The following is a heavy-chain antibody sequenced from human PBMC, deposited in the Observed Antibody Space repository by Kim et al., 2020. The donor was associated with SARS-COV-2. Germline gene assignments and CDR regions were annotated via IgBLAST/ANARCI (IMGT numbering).Heavy chain of an antibody. Sequence: SETLSLTCAVYGGSFSGYYWSWIRQPPGKGLEWIGEINHSGSTNYNPSLKSRVTISVDTSKNQFSLKLSSVTAADTAVYYCASARPTSITMVRGVGPGMDVWGQGTTVTVSS. CDR1: GGSFSGYY. V-gene: IGHV4-34*01. D-gene: IGHD3-10*01. CDR2: INHSGST. CDR3: ASARPTSITMVRGVGPGMDV. J-gene: IGHJ6*02.